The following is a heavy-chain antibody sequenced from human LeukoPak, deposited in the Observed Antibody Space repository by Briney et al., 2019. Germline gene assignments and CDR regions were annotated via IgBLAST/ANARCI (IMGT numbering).Heavy chain of an antibody. D-gene: IGHD4-17*01. J-gene: IGHJ3*02. CDR3: ARRSRTVHAFDI. Sequence: ASVKVSCKASGYTFTSYDINWVRQAPGQGLEWMGRINPNSGGTNYAQKFQGRVTMTRDTSISTAYMELSRLRSDDTAVYYCARRSRTVHAFDIWGQGTMVTVSS. CDR2: INPNSGGT. CDR1: GYTFTSYD. V-gene: IGHV1-2*06.